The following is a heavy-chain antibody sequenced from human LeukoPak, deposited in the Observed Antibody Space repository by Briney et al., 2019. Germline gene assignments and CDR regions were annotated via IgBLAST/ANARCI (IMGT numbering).Heavy chain of an antibody. CDR2: ISGSGGST. CDR1: GFTFSSYA. V-gene: IGHV3-23*01. Sequence: GGSLRLSCAASGFTFSSYAMSWVRHAPGKGLEWVSAISGSGGSTYYADSVKGRFTISRDNSKNTLYLQMNSLRAEDTAVYYCAKEGNRRRYYYDSSGYYYFDYWGQGTLVTVSS. D-gene: IGHD3-22*01. CDR3: AKEGNRRRYYYDSSGYYYFDY. J-gene: IGHJ4*02.